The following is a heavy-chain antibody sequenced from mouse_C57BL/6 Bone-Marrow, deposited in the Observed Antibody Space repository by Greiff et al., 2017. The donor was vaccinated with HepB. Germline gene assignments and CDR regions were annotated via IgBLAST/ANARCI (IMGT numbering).Heavy chain of an antibody. D-gene: IGHD1-1*01. J-gene: IGHJ2*01. CDR2: ISYDGSN. Sequence: DVQLQESGPGLVKPSQSLSLTCSVTGYSITSGYYWNWIRQFPGNKLEWMGYISYDGSNNYNPSLKNRISITRDTSKNQFFLKLNSVTTEDTATYYCAREGGYYYYGSSFSFDYWGQGTTLTVSS. CDR3: AREGGYYYYGSSFSFDY. CDR1: GYSITSGYY. V-gene: IGHV3-6*01.